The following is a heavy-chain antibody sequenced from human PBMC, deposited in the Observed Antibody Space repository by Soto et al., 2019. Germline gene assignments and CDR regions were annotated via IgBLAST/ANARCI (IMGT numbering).Heavy chain of an antibody. Sequence: EVQLVESGGGIVQPGGSLRLSCAVSGFTFSNYWMHWVRQVPGRGLVWVSRVSPDGTTTHYADSVKGRFTISRDNAMNTLHLQMNSLRVEDTAVYYCTIGTIEAPGMDYWGQGTLLTVSS. CDR2: VSPDGTTT. D-gene: IGHD6-13*01. J-gene: IGHJ4*02. V-gene: IGHV3-74*01. CDR3: TIGTIEAPGMDY. CDR1: GFTFSNYW.